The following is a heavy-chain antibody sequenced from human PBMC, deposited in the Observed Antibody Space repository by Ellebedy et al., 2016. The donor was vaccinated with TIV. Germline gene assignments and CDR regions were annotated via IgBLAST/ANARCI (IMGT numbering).Heavy chain of an antibody. CDR1: GFTFSDYY. D-gene: IGHD1-26*01. Sequence: PGGSLRLSCAASGFTFSDYYMSWTRQAPGKGLEWISYISSSGDIINYLDSVKGRFTISRDNAKNSLYLQINSLRAEDTAVYYCARDTLVGVTDSYFDYWGQGTLVTVSS. J-gene: IGHJ4*02. V-gene: IGHV3-11*01. CDR3: ARDTLVGVTDSYFDY. CDR2: ISSSGDII.